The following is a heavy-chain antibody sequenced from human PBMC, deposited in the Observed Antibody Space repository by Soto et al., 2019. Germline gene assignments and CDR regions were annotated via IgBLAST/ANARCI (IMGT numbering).Heavy chain of an antibody. D-gene: IGHD6-19*01. V-gene: IGHV1-8*01. CDR3: ARGRTGISSGWYGDHYGMDV. CDR2: MNPNSGNT. CDR1: GYTFTSYD. Sequence: ASVKVSCKASGYTFTSYDINWVRQATGQGLEWMGWMNPNSGNTGYAQKFQGRVTMTRNTSISTAYMELSSLRSEDTAVYYCARGRTGISSGWYGDHYGMDVWGQGTTVTVSS. J-gene: IGHJ6*02.